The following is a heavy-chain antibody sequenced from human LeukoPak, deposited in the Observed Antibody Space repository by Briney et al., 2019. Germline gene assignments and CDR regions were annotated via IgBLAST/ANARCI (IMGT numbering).Heavy chain of an antibody. CDR2: LYYSGSS. CDR3: ARSDGSSGRSPFDY. D-gene: IGHD6-6*01. J-gene: IGHJ4*02. V-gene: IGHV4-39*07. CDR1: GDSISSSNSY. Sequence: SETLSLTCTVSGDSISSSNSYRGWIRQPPGKGLEWIGSLYYSGSSYYNPSLKSRVTISADTSKNQFSLKLSSVTAADTAVYYCARSDGSSGRSPFDYWGQGTLVTVSS.